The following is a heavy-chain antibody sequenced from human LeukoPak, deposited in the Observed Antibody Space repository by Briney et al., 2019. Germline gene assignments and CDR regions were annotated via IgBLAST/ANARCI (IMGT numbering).Heavy chain of an antibody. CDR1: GFTFSSYW. CDR3: ARDYGDYETDAFDI. D-gene: IGHD4-17*01. J-gene: IGHJ3*02. V-gene: IGHV3-7*03. Sequence: GGSLRLSCAASGFTFSSYWMSWVRQAPGKGLEWVANIKQDGSEKYYVDSVKGRFTISRDNSKNTLYLQMNSLRAEDTTVYYCARDYGDYETDAFDIWGQGTMVTVSS. CDR2: IKQDGSEK.